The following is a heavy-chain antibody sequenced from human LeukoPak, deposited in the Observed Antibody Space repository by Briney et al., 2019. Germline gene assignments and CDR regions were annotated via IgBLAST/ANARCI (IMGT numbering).Heavy chain of an antibody. Sequence: PGGSLRLSCAASGFTFSSAWMTWVRQAPGKGLEWVGRIKGKTDGGTPDYAAPVKGRFTISRDHSEDTLYLQMNSLKTEDTGVYYCILAAAGPANWGQGALVTVSS. CDR3: ILAAAGPAN. CDR1: GFTFSSAW. CDR2: IKGKTDGGTP. J-gene: IGHJ4*02. V-gene: IGHV3-15*01. D-gene: IGHD6-13*01.